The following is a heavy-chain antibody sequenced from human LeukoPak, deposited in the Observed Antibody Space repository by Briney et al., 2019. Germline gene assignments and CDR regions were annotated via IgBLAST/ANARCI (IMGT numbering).Heavy chain of an antibody. V-gene: IGHV4-59*01. CDR2: IYYSGST. CDR3: ARDRLVGATPAGFDY. Sequence: SETLSLTCTVSGGSISSYYWSWIRQPPGKGLEWIGYIYYSGSTNYNPSLKSRVTISVDTSKNQFSLKLSSVTAADTAVYYCARDRLVGATPAGFDYWGQGTLVTVSS. CDR1: GGSISSYY. J-gene: IGHJ4*02. D-gene: IGHD1-26*01.